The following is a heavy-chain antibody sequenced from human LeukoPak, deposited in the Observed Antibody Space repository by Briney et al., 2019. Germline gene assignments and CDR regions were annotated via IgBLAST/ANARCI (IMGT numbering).Heavy chain of an antibody. D-gene: IGHD1-26*01. Sequence: SETLSVTCSLHGGSFSDYMRSRIRQSPGKGLEWIGEIDDGGNTNYNPSLMSRVIVSMEKSKKQFSLVMRSVAAADTAVYYCARFSRMTCGAEGAGFDYWGQGTTVIVSS. CDR1: GGSFSDYM. CDR3: ARFSRMTCGAEGAGFDY. CDR2: IDDGGNT. V-gene: IGHV4-34*01. J-gene: IGHJ4*03.